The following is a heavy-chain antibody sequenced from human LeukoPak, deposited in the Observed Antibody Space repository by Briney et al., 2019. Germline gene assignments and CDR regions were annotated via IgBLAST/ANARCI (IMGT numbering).Heavy chain of an antibody. D-gene: IGHD3-22*01. Sequence: QPGGSLRLSCAGSGFIFKDYVIHWARQAPGKGLEWVAVISSDSNTRIYANSVEGRFTISRDNSKNTVYLQLSGLRVEDTAVYYCLREGYYDTSGPFSGYFDFWGQGDLVTVSS. J-gene: IGHJ4*02. CDR1: GFIFKDYV. CDR3: LREGYYDTSGPFSGYFDF. CDR2: ISSDSNTR. V-gene: IGHV3-30*04.